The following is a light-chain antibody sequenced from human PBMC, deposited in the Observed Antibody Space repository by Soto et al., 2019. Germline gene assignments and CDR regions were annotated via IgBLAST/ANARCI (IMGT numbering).Light chain of an antibody. J-gene: IGKJ4*01. CDR3: LQLNSYPLT. CDR2: AAS. CDR1: QTISTY. V-gene: IGKV1-17*01. Sequence: DIQMTQSPSSLSASVGDRVTITCWTGQTISTYLNWYQQKPGKAPKVLIYAASSLQSGVPLRFSGSGSGTEFTLTISSLQPEDFATYYCLQLNSYPLTFGGGTKVDIK.